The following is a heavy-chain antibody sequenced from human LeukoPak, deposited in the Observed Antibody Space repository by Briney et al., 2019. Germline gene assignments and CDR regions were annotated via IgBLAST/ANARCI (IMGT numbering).Heavy chain of an antibody. V-gene: IGHV3-30*02. J-gene: IGHJ5*02. CDR2: IRYEGTSK. Sequence: GGSLRLSCAASGFTFSSYAMSWVRQAPDKGLEWVAFIRYEGTSKYYADSVKGRFTISRDNSKNTLYLQMDSLRAEDTAVYYCAKDLLRDRWFGESWGQGTLVTVSS. CDR1: GFTFSSYA. CDR3: AKDLLRDRWFGES. D-gene: IGHD3-10*01.